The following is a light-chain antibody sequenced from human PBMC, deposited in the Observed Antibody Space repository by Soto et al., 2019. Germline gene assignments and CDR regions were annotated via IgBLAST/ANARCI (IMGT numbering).Light chain of an antibody. Sequence: EIVLTQPPGTLSLSPGERATLSCRASQSVSSSYLAWYQQKPGQAPRLLIYGTSSRANGIPDRLSGSGSGTDFALTISRLEPEDFAVYYCQQYGSSPWTFGQGTKVEIK. V-gene: IGKV3-20*01. CDR1: QSVSSSY. CDR3: QQYGSSPWT. CDR2: GTS. J-gene: IGKJ1*01.